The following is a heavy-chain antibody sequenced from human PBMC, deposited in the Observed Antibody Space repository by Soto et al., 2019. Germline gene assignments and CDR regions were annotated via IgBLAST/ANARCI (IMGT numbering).Heavy chain of an antibody. Sequence: TLSLTCYVSGDPLKSGGYYWSWIRQHPGKGLEWIGYIYYSGTTYYNPSLKSRVTISLDTSKNQFSRKLSSVTAADSAVYYCAKGRGDYWGQGTLVTVS. J-gene: IGHJ4*02. CDR3: AKGRGDY. V-gene: IGHV4-31*03. CDR2: IYYSGTT. CDR1: GDPLKSGGYY.